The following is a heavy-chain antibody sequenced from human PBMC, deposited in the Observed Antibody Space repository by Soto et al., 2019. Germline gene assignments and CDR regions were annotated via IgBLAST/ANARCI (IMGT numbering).Heavy chain of an antibody. CDR1: GYTFTSYG. D-gene: IGHD3-9*01. CDR2: ISAYNGNT. Sequence: QVQLVQSGAEVKKPGASVKVSCKASGYTFTSYGISWVRQAPGQGLEWMGWISAYNGNTNYAQKRQGRVTMTTDTSTSTAYMELRSLRSDDTAVYYCARANDILTGYYKRAYYYYYCMDVWGQGTTVTVSS. CDR3: ARANDILTGYYKRAYYYYYCMDV. J-gene: IGHJ6*02. V-gene: IGHV1-18*01.